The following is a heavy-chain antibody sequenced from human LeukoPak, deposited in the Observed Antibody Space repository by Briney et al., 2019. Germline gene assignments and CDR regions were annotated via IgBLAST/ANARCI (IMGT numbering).Heavy chain of an antibody. Sequence: GGSLRLSCAASGFTLSNFWMTWVRQAPGKGLEWVANIKHDGTETKYVDSVKGRFTISRDNAKNSLYLQMNSLRAGDTAVYFCARGRYSSGWYHDFWGQGALVTVSS. CDR2: IKHDGTET. J-gene: IGHJ4*02. V-gene: IGHV3-7*04. CDR1: GFTLSNFW. CDR3: ARGRYSSGWYHDF. D-gene: IGHD6-19*01.